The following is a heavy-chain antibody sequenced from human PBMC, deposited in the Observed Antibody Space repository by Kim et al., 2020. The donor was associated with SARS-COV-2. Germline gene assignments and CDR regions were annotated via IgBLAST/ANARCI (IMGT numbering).Heavy chain of an antibody. CDR2: IKEDGSEK. CDR3: ARDYLQIEYDSSGGGYYYFEMDV. J-gene: IGHJ6*02. Sequence: GGSLRLSCAASGSTFSSHWMTWVRQAPGKGLEWVANIKEDGSEKNYVDSVKGRFTISRDNAKKSLYLQMNSLRAEDTAVYYCARDYLQIEYDSSGGGYYYFEMDVWGQGTTVTVSS. V-gene: IGHV3-7*01. D-gene: IGHD3-22*01. CDR1: GSTFSSHW.